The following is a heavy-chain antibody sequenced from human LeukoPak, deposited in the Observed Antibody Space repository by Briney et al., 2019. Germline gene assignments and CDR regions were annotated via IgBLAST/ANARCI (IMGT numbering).Heavy chain of an antibody. J-gene: IGHJ4*02. CDR3: ASGFGPAASWLSSGY. CDR2: INWNGGST. V-gene: IGHV3-20*04. CDR1: GFTFYDYG. D-gene: IGHD2-2*01. Sequence: GGSLRLSCAASGFTFYDYGMSWVRQAPGKGLEWVSGINWNGGSTGYADSVKGRFTISRDNAKNSLYLQMNSLRAEDTALHYCASGFGPAASWLSSGYWGQGTLVTVSS.